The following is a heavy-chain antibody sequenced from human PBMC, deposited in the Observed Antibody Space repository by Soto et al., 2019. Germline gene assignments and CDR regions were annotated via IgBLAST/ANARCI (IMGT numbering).Heavy chain of an antibody. CDR3: FRGGVTSRTFDY. D-gene: IGHD3-16*01. Sequence: PGESLKISCKGSGYSFTSYWIGWVRQMPGQGLEWMGIIFPDDSDTRYSPSFQGHVTISVDKPISTAYVQWSSLKASDSAIYYCFRGGVTSRTFDYWGQGTLVTVSS. CDR2: IFPDDSDT. V-gene: IGHV5-51*01. J-gene: IGHJ4*02. CDR1: GYSFTSYW.